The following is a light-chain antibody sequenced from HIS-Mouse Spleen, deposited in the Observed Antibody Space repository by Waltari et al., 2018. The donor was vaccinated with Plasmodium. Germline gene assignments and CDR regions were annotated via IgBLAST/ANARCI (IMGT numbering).Light chain of an antibody. CDR1: NIESTS. CDR3: QVWDSSSDHPV. V-gene: IGLV3-21*02. J-gene: IGLJ2*01. CDR2: DDS. Sequence: SYVLTQPPSLSVAPGQTARITCGATNIESTSLARYQQKPGQAPVLVVYDDSDRPSGIPERFSGSNSGNTATLTISRVEAGDEADYYCQVWDSSSDHPVFGGGTKLTVL.